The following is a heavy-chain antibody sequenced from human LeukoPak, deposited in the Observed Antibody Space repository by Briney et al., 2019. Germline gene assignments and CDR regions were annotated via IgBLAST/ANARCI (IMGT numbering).Heavy chain of an antibody. CDR1: GFTFSSYS. J-gene: IGHJ4*02. D-gene: IGHD3-10*01. CDR2: ISSSSSTI. V-gene: IGHV3-48*01. CDR3: ARGNPLWFGGFSNY. Sequence: GGSLRLSCAASGFTFSSYSMNWVRQAPGKGLEWVSYISSSSSTIYCADSVKGRFTISRDNAKNSLYLQMNSMRAEDTAVYYCARGNPLWFGGFSNYWGQGTLVTVSS.